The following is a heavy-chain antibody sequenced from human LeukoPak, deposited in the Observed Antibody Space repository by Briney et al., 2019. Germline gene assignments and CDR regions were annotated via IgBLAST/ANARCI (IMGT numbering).Heavy chain of an antibody. CDR3: ARTDYSGSLDY. V-gene: IGHV4-4*07. CDR2: IYTSGST. Sequence: SETLSLTCTVSGDSISRYYWSWIRQPAGKGLEWIGRIYTSGSTNYNPSLKSRVTMSIDTSKNQFSLELNSVTAADTAVYYCARTDYSGSLDYWGRGTLVTVSS. J-gene: IGHJ4*02. D-gene: IGHD4-11*01. CDR1: GDSISRYY.